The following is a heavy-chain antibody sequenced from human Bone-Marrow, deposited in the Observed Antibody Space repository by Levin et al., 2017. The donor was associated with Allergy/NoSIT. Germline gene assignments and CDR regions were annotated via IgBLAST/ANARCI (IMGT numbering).Heavy chain of an antibody. V-gene: IGHV4-30-2*01. D-gene: IGHD3-10*01. CDR2: IYHTGST. J-gene: IGHJ6*03. CDR3: ARSYYYAQGGFYYYYMDV. Sequence: KSSETLSLTCAVSGGSISSGGYSWSWVRQPPGKGLEWIGYIYHTGSTYYNPSLKSRVTISVDRSKNLFSLKLSSVTAADTAVFYCARSYYYAQGGFYYYYMDVWGKGAAVTVSS. CDR1: GGSISSGGYS.